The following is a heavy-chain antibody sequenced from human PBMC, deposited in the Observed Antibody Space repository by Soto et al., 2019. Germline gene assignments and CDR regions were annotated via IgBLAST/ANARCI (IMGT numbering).Heavy chain of an antibody. D-gene: IGHD5-18*01. CDR2: VSASGLNT. V-gene: IGHV3-23*01. CDR1: GFTFSTYA. Sequence: EVQLLESGGKLVQPGGSLTLSCAASGFTFSTYAMAWVRQAPGKGLEWVSGVSASGLNTDYADPVKGRFYISRDNSKNTVSLHMNSLRAEDTALYVCVTDRPRSASGYFVEYWGQGTPVTVSS. J-gene: IGHJ4*02. CDR3: VTDRPRSASGYFVEY.